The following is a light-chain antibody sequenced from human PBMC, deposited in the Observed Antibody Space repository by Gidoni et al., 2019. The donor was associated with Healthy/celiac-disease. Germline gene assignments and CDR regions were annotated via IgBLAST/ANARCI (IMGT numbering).Light chain of an antibody. CDR2: DAS. Sequence: IVLTQSPATLSLSPGERATLSCRASQSVSSYVAWYQQQPGQAPRLLIYDASNRATGIPARFSGSGSGTDFTLTISGLEPEDFAVYYCQQRSNWPPWTFGQGIQVEIK. J-gene: IGKJ1*01. V-gene: IGKV3-11*01. CDR1: QSVSSY. CDR3: QQRSNWPPWT.